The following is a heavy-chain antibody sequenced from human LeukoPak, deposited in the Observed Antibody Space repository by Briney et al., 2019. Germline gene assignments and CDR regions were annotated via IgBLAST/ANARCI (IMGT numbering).Heavy chain of an antibody. Sequence: GGSLRHSCAASGFTFSRYGMHWARQAPGKGLEWVAVKSDGRSNNYYAVSVKGPITISRDNSKYSLYLQMDSLRAEDTAEYYCAKYRRCELWYYFDYWGQGTLVTVSS. CDR2: KSDGRSNN. CDR1: GFTFSRYG. D-gene: IGHD1-26*01. CDR3: AKYRRCELWYYFDY. J-gene: IGHJ4*02. V-gene: IGHV3-30*18.